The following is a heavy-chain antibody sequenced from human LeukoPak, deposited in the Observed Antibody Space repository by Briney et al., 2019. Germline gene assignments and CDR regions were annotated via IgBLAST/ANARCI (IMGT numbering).Heavy chain of an antibody. D-gene: IGHD3-10*01. V-gene: IGHV3-48*04. CDR2: ISSSSSTI. J-gene: IGHJ4*02. CDR1: GFTFSSYS. Sequence: GGSLRLSCAASGFTFSSYSMNWVRQAPGKGLEWVSYISSSSSTIYYADSVKGRFTISRDNAKNSLYLQMNSLRAEGTAVYYCAREGQVLLWFGEFYNFDYWGQGTLVTVSS. CDR3: AREGQVLLWFGEFYNFDY.